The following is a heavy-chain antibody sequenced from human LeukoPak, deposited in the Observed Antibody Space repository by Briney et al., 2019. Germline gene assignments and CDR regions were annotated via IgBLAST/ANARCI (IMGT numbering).Heavy chain of an antibody. CDR1: GFTFSSYW. Sequence: PGGSLRLSCAASGFTFSSYWMNWVRQAPGKGLEWVANIKQDGSEKYYVDSVKGRFTISRDNAKNSLYLQMNSLRAEDTAVYYCARANPPGISYFEYWGQGTLVTVSS. CDR3: ARANPPGISYFEY. CDR2: IKQDGSEK. V-gene: IGHV3-7*04. D-gene: IGHD2-15*01. J-gene: IGHJ4*02.